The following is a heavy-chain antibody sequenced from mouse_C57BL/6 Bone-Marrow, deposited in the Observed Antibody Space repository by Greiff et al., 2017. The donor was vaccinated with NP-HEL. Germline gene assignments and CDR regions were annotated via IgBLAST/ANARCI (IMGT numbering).Heavy chain of an antibody. CDR2: ISDGGSYT. D-gene: IGHD2-5*01. J-gene: IGHJ3*01. Sequence: EVKLMESGGGLVKPGGSLKLSCAASGFTFSSYAMSWVRQTPEKRLAWVATISDGGSYTYYPDNVKGRFTISRDNAKNNLYLQMSHLKSEDTAMYYCARGSLYSNYPYWGQGTLVTVSA. CDR1: GFTFSSYA. CDR3: ARGSLYSNYPY. V-gene: IGHV5-4*03.